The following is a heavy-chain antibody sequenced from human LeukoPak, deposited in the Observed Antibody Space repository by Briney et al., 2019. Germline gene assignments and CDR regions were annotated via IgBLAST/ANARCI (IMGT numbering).Heavy chain of an antibody. V-gene: IGHV3-23*01. J-gene: IGHJ4*02. Sequence: AGGSLRLSCAASGFTFSSYAMSWVRQAPGKGLEWVSAISGSGGSTYYADSVKGRFTISRDNSKNTLYLQMNSLRAEDTAVYYCAGRGYSYGHDDYWGQGTLVTVSS. CDR1: GFTFSSYA. CDR3: AGRGYSYGHDDY. CDR2: ISGSGGST. D-gene: IGHD5-18*01.